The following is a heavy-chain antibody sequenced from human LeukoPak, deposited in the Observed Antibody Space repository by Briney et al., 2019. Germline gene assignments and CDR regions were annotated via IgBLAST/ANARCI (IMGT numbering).Heavy chain of an antibody. J-gene: IGHJ4*02. Sequence: ASVKVSCKASGYTFTSYGISWVRQAPGQGLEWMGWISAYNGNTNYAQKLQGRVTMTTDTSTSTAYMELRSLRSDDTAVYYCARDSDPAIVVVPAAIYWGQGTLVTVSS. CDR3: ARDSDPAIVVVPAAIY. CDR2: ISAYNGNT. V-gene: IGHV1-18*01. D-gene: IGHD2-2*01. CDR1: GYTFTSYG.